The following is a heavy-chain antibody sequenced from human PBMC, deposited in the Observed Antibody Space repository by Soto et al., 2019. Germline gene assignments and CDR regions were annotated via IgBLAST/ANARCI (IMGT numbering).Heavy chain of an antibody. CDR3: AREQYNWKL. D-gene: IGHD1-20*01. CDR2: VYHTGNT. J-gene: IGHJ4*02. V-gene: IGHV4-59*01. Sequence: QVQLQESGPGLVKPSETLSLTCTVSGVSITPYYWTWIRHPPGKGLECIGYVYHTGNTYYNPSLKSRVTISLDTSKNQVSLRLKSVTAADTAVYYCAREQYNWKLWGQGTLVTVSS. CDR1: GVSITPYY.